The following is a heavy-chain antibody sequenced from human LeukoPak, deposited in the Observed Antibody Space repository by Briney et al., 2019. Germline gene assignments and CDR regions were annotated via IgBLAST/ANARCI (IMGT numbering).Heavy chain of an antibody. D-gene: IGHD3-22*01. J-gene: IGHJ4*02. V-gene: IGHV1-8*03. CDR3: AREYSSGYNDY. Sequence: ASVKVSCKASGYTFTSYDINWVRQATGQGLEWMGWMNPNSGNTGYAQKFQGRVTITRNTSISTAYMEPSSLRSEDTALYYCAREYSSGYNDYWGQGTLVTVSS. CDR1: GYTFTSYD. CDR2: MNPNSGNT.